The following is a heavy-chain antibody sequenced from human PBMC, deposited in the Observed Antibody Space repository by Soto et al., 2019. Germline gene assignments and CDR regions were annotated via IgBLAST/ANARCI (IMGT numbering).Heavy chain of an antibody. D-gene: IGHD2-15*01. J-gene: IGHJ6*02. V-gene: IGHV1-2*04. CDR2: INPNSGGT. CDR1: GYTFTGYY. Sequence: QVQLVQSGAEVKKPGASVKVSCKASGYTFTGYYMHWVRQAPGQGLEWMGWINPNSGGTNYAQKFQGWGTMTRDTSISTAYMELSRLRSDDMAVYYCALGYCSGGSCYEGGYYYYYGMDVWGQGTTVTVSS. CDR3: ALGYCSGGSCYEGGYYYYYGMDV.